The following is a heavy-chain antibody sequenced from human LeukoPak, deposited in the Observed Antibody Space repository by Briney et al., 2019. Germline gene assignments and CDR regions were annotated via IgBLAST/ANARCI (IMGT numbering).Heavy chain of an antibody. J-gene: IGHJ4*02. V-gene: IGHV3-9*01. CDR3: VKDLNWNYEDYFDY. D-gene: IGHD1-7*01. Sequence: PGGSLRLSCAASGFTFDDYAMHWVRPAPGKGLEWVSGISWNSGSIGYADSVKGRFTISRDNAKNSLYLQMNSLRAEDTAVYYCVKDLNWNYEDYFDYWGQGTLVTVSS. CDR1: GFTFDDYA. CDR2: ISWNSGSI.